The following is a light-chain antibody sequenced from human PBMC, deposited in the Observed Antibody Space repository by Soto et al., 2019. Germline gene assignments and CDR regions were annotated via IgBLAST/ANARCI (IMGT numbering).Light chain of an antibody. J-gene: IGKJ4*01. CDR3: QQYNNWPLLN. CDR2: CAS. V-gene: IGKV3-15*01. CDR1: QSVSSN. Sequence: EIVMTQSPATLSVSAGERATLACRASQSVSSNLAWYQRKPGQAPRLLILCASTRATGIPARFSGSVSGTEFTLPISSLQSEDLAVYYCQQYNNWPLLNFGGGTKVEIK.